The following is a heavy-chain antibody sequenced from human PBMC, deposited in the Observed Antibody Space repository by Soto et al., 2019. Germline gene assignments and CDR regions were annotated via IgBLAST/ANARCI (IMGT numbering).Heavy chain of an antibody. CDR3: ARHPHFYVAAGAYYGMDV. CDR2: ISYDGSNK. Sequence: GGSLRLSCAASGFTFSSYAMHWVRQAPGKGLEWVAVISYDGSNKYYADSVKGRFTISRDNSKNTLYLQMNSMRAEDTAVYYCARHPHFYVAAGAYYGMDVWGQGTTVTVSS. V-gene: IGHV3-30-3*01. D-gene: IGHD6-13*01. CDR1: GFTFSSYA. J-gene: IGHJ6*02.